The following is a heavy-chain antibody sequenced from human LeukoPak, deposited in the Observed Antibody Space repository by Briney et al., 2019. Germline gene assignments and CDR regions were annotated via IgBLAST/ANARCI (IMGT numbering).Heavy chain of an antibody. CDR2: ISSSGSTI. J-gene: IGHJ4*02. Sequence: PGGSLRLSCAASGFTFSGYSMNWVRQAPGKGLEWISYISSSGSTIYYADSVKGRFTISRDNAKKSLYLQMNSLRAEDTAVYYCARDLEYSSSPLDYWGQGTLVTVSS. CDR3: ARDLEYSSSPLDY. V-gene: IGHV3-48*04. CDR1: GFTFSGYS. D-gene: IGHD6-6*01.